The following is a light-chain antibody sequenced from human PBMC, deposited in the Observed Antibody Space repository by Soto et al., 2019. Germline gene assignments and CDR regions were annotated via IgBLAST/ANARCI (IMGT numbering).Light chain of an antibody. J-gene: IGKJ1*01. CDR3: QHYNNWPRT. Sequence: EIVMTQSPATLSVSPGERATLSCRASQSVSSKLAWYQQKPGQAPRILIYGASTRATGIPARFSGSGSGTEFTLTISSLQSEDVAVYYCQHYNNWPRTFGQGTKVEIK. CDR2: GAS. V-gene: IGKV3-15*01. CDR1: QSVSSK.